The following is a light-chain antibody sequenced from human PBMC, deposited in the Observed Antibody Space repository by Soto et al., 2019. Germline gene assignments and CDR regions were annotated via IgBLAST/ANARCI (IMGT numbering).Light chain of an antibody. CDR2: DAS. V-gene: IGKV1-13*02. Sequence: AIQMTQSPSSLSASVGDRVTISCRASQGIGNALGWYQQKPGKPPKLLIYDASALPRGVPSRFSGSGSGTKFTLTIASLQPDDFATYYCQQYETFSGKFGPGTKVDIK. CDR3: QQYETFSGK. CDR1: QGIGNA. J-gene: IGKJ1*01.